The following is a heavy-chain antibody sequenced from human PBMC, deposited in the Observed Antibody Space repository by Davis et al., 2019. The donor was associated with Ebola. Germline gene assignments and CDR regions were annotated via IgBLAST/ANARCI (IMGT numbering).Heavy chain of an antibody. CDR2: ISSSSSYI. D-gene: IGHD4-23*01. CDR1: GGSFSGYY. Sequence: LSLTCAVYGGSFSGYYWSWIRQPPGKGLEWVSSISSSSSYIYYADSVKGRFTISRDNAKNSLYLQMNSLRAEDTAVYYCARDVGRWFYGMDVRGQGTTVTVSS. V-gene: IGHV3-11*06. CDR3: ARDVGRWFYGMDV. J-gene: IGHJ6*02.